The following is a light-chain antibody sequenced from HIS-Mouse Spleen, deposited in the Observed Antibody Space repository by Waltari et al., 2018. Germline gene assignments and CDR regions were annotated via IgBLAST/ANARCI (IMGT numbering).Light chain of an antibody. CDR3: LLYYGGARV. Sequence: QTVVTQEPSLTVSPGGTVTLTCASSTGAVTSGYYPNWFQQNPGQAPRALIYSTSNQHCWTPARFSGSLLGGKAALTLSGVQPEDEAEYYCLLYYGGARVFGGGTKLTVL. CDR2: STS. V-gene: IGLV7-43*01. CDR1: TGAVTSGYY. J-gene: IGLJ3*02.